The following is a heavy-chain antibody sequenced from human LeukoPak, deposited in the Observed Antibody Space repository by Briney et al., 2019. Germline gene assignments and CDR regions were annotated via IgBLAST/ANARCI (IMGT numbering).Heavy chain of an antibody. D-gene: IGHD5/OR15-5a*01. CDR2: LFDARKV. CDR1: NGSMRSYY. Sequence: PSETLSLTCSVSNGSMRSYYWTWIRQPAGKGLEWVGRLFDARKVNYNPSLGGRVTMSMDTSKNQFSLRMTSVTAADTAVYYCARGFQGVYDYWGQGALVTVSS. J-gene: IGHJ4*02. V-gene: IGHV4-4*07. CDR3: ARGFQGVYDY.